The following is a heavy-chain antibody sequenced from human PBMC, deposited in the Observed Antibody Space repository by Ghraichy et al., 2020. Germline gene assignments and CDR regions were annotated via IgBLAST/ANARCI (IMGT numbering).Heavy chain of an antibody. J-gene: IGHJ3*02. V-gene: IGHV4-61*02. CDR3: ARQTFTVFGVAASTFDI. CDR1: GASINNGYNY. CDR2: VYYDGGT. D-gene: IGHD3-3*01. Sequence: SETLSLTCAVSGASINNGYNYWNWLRQPAGTGLEWIGRVYYDGGTNYNPSLKSRLTMTLDTSRNEVSLKLDSVTAADTAIYYCARQTFTVFGVAASTFDIWGQGTMVTGSS.